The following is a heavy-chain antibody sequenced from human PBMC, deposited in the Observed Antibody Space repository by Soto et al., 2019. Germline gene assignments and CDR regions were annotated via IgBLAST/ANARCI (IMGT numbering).Heavy chain of an antibody. CDR2: IIPILGIA. V-gene: IGHV1-69*02. CDR3: AIGYSSGWYAEYFQH. CDR1: GGTFSSYT. D-gene: IGHD6-19*01. J-gene: IGHJ1*01. Sequence: SVKVSCTASGGTFSSYTISWVRQAPGQGLEWMGRIIPILGIANYAQKFQGRVTITADKSTSTAYMELSSLRSEDTAVYYCAIGYSSGWYAEYFQHWGQGTLVTVSS.